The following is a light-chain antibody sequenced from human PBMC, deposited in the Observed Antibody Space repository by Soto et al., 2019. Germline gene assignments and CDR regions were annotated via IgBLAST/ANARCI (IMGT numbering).Light chain of an antibody. CDR1: QGISSY. J-gene: IGKJ2*01. Sequence: IQLTQSPSSLSASVGDRVTITCRASQGISSYLAWYQQNPGKAPKLLIYAASTLQSGVPSRISGSGSGTDFTLTISSLQPEDFAPYYCQQSHSYPYTFGQGTKVDIK. V-gene: IGKV1-9*01. CDR2: AAS. CDR3: QQSHSYPYT.